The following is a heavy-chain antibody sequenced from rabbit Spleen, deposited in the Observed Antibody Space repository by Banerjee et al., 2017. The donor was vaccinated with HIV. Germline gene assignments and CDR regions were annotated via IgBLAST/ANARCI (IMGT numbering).Heavy chain of an antibody. Sequence: HLKESGGGLVQPGGSLKLSCTASGFTLSSYYMNWVRQAPGKGLEWIGYIDPVFGITYYANWVNGRFSISRENAQNTVDLKMTSLTAADTATYFCARWAAGSGGWYTFNLWGPGTLVTVS. V-gene: IGHV1S7*01. D-gene: IGHD1-1*01. J-gene: IGHJ4*01. CDR2: IDPVFGIT. CDR3: ARWAAGSGGWYTFNL. CDR1: GFTLSSYY.